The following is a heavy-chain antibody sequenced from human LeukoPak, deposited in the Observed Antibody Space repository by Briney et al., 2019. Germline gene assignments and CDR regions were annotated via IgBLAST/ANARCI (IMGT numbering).Heavy chain of an antibody. J-gene: IGHJ4*02. CDR3: AKDRGGYRYSSYYFDY. CDR1: GGTFSSYA. V-gene: IGHV1-69*13. D-gene: IGHD5-18*01. Sequence: GASVKVSCKASGGTFSSYAISWVRQAPGQGLEWMGGIIPIFGTANYAQKFQGRVTITADESTSTAYMELSSLRAEDTALYYCAKDRGGYRYSSYYFDYWGQGTLVTVSS. CDR2: IIPIFGTA.